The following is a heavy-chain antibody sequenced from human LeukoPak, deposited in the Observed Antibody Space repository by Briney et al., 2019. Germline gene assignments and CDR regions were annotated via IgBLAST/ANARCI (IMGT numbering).Heavy chain of an antibody. CDR3: ARVSTYSSGWYGIDY. CDR1: GGSISSYY. D-gene: IGHD6-19*01. V-gene: IGHV4-59*08. CDR2: IYYSGST. Sequence: SETLSLTCTVSGGSISSYYWSWIRQPPGKGLEWIGYIYYSGSTNYNPSLKSRVTISVDTSKNQFSLKLSSVTAADTVVYYCARVSTYSSGWYGIDYWGQGTLVTVSS. J-gene: IGHJ4*02.